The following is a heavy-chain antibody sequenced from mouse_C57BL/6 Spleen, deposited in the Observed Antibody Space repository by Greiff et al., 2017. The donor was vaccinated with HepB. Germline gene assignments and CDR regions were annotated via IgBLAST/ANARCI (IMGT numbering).Heavy chain of an antibody. CDR2: IYPSDSET. CDR1: GYTFTSYW. J-gene: IGHJ2*01. Sequence: QVQLQQPGAELVRPGSSVKLSCKASGYTFTSYWMDWVKQRPGQGLEWIGNIYPSDSETHYNQKFKDKATLTVDKSSSTAYMQLSSLTSEDSAVYYCASLYYDYEPFDYWGQGTTLTVSS. CDR3: ASLYYDYEPFDY. D-gene: IGHD2-4*01. V-gene: IGHV1-61*01.